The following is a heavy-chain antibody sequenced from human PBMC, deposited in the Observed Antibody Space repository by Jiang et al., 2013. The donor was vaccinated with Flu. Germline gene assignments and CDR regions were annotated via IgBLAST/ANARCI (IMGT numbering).Heavy chain of an antibody. CDR2: IYSGST. CDR1: GDSISSSSCY. D-gene: IGHD4-23*01. Sequence: LLKPSETLSLTCAVSGDSISSSSCYWGWIRQPPGKGLEWIASIYSGSTYYNPSLKSRVTLSVDTSRNQFSLNLNSVTAADTGVYYCARTTVVRLFDFWGQGTLVTVSS. V-gene: IGHV4-39*07. CDR3: ARTTVVRLFDF. J-gene: IGHJ4*02.